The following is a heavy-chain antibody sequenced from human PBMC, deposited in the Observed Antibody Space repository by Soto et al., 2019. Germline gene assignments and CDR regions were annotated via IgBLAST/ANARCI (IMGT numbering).Heavy chain of an antibody. V-gene: IGHV3-30*18. J-gene: IGHJ4*02. CDR1: GFTFSSYA. CDR3: AKAPRRTGLFDY. CDR2: ISYDGSNK. Sequence: GGSLRLSCAASGFTFSSYAMSWVRQAPGKGLEWVAVISYDGSNKYYADSVKGRFTISRDNSKNTLYLQMNSLRAEDTAVYYCAKAPRRTGLFDYWGQGTLVTVSS.